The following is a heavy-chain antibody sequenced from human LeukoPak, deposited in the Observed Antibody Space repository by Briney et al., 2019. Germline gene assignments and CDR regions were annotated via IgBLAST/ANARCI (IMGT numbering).Heavy chain of an antibody. J-gene: IGHJ4*02. V-gene: IGHV1-18*01. D-gene: IGHD3-22*01. Sequence: ASVTVTCKASGYTFTRYGVSGVRQAPGQGLEWMGWISAYNGDTNYAQKLQGRVTMTTDTPTSTAYMELRSLRSDDTAVYYCARAHGYDSSGYSEAYFDYWGQGTLVTVSS. CDR1: GYTFTRYG. CDR3: ARAHGYDSSGYSEAYFDY. CDR2: ISAYNGDT.